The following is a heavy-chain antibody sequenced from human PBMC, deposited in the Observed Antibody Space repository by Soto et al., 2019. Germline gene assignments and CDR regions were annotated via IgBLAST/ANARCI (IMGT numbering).Heavy chain of an antibody. CDR2: IYHSGST. V-gene: IGHV4-4*02. J-gene: IGHJ3*02. CDR3: ARGGVWSGYYGGSDAFDI. Sequence: SETLSLTCAVSGGSISSSNWWSWVRQPPGKGLEWIGEIYHSGSTNYNPSLKSRVTISVDKSKNQFSLKLSSVTAADTAVYYCARGGVWSGYYGGSDAFDIWGQGTMVTVSS. D-gene: IGHD3-3*01. CDR1: GGSISSSNW.